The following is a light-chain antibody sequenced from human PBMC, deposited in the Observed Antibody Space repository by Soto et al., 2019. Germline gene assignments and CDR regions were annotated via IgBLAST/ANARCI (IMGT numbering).Light chain of an antibody. J-gene: IGLJ3*02. CDR3: SSYTSSSTRV. Sequence: QSVLTQPASVSGSPGQSITISCTGTSSDVGGYNYVSWYQQHPGKAPKLMIYEVSNRPSGVSNRFSGSKSGNTASLTISGLQAEDGAGYYCSSYTSSSTRVFGGGTQLTVL. CDR1: SSDVGGYNY. CDR2: EVS. V-gene: IGLV2-14*01.